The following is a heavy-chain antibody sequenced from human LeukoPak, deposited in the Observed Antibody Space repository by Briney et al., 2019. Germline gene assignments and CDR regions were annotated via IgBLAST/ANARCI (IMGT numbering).Heavy chain of an antibody. CDR2: INPNSGGT. J-gene: IGHJ6*03. Sequence: GASVKVSCKASGYTFTGYYMHWVRQAPGQGLEWMGWINPNSGGTNYAQKFQGRVTMTRDTSISTAYMELSRLRSDDTAVYYCARVGTSGGYYYYYMDVWGKGTTVTVSS. D-gene: IGHD1-1*01. CDR3: ARVGTSGGYYYYYMDV. V-gene: IGHV1-2*02. CDR1: GYTFTGYY.